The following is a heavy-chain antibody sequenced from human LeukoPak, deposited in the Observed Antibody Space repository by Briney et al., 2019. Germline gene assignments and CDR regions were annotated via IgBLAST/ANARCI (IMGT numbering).Heavy chain of an antibody. Sequence: GGSLRLSCAASGFTFSSYSMIWVRQAPGKGLEWVSSISSSSSYIYYADSVKGRFTISRDNAKNSLYLQMNSLRAEDTAVYYCASRTIFGVVSEFDYWGQGTLVTVSS. CDR2: ISSSSSYI. CDR1: GFTFSSYS. J-gene: IGHJ4*02. V-gene: IGHV3-21*01. CDR3: ASRTIFGVVSEFDY. D-gene: IGHD3-3*01.